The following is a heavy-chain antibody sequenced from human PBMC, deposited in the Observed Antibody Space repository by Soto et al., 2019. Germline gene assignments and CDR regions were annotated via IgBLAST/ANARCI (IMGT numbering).Heavy chain of an antibody. V-gene: IGHV3-48*02. CDR2: ISSSSSPI. Sequence: GGSLRLSCAASGFTFSSYSMNWVRQAPGKGLEWVSYISSSSSPIYYADSVKGRFTISRDNAKNTLYLQMNSLRDEDTAVYYCARRPEFYDFWSGYFYGMDVWGQGTTVTVSS. J-gene: IGHJ6*02. CDR1: GFTFSSYS. CDR3: ARRPEFYDFWSGYFYGMDV. D-gene: IGHD3-3*01.